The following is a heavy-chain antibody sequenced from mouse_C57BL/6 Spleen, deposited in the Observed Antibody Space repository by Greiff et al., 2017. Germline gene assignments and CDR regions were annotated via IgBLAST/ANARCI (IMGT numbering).Heavy chain of an antibody. V-gene: IGHV1-22*01. CDR1: GYTFTDYN. D-gene: IGHD2-3*01. Sequence: EVQLQQSGPELVKPGASVKMSCKASGYTFTDYNMHWVKQSHGKSLEWIGYINPNNGGTSYNQKFKGKATLTVNKSSSTAYMELRSLTSEDSAVYYCAHDGYYPSFDYWGQGTTLTVSS. J-gene: IGHJ2*01. CDR3: AHDGYYPSFDY. CDR2: INPNNGGT.